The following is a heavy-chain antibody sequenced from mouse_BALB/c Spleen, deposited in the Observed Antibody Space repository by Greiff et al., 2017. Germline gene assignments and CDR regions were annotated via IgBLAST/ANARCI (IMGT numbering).Heavy chain of an antibody. CDR3: ASYYRYPWFAY. Sequence: EVQGVESGGGLVQPGGSLKLSCAASGFTFSSYGMSWVRQTPDKRLELVATINSNGGSTYYPDSVKGRFTISRDNAKNTLYLQMSSLKSEDTAMYYCASYYRYPWFAYWGQGTLVTVSA. CDR1: GFTFSSYG. J-gene: IGHJ3*01. V-gene: IGHV5-6-3*01. D-gene: IGHD2-14*01. CDR2: INSNGGST.